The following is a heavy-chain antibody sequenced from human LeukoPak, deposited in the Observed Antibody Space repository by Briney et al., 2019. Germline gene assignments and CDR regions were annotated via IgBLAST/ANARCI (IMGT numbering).Heavy chain of an antibody. CDR3: AREWNGYDYVGEDY. CDR2: ISSSSSYI. J-gene: IGHJ4*02. D-gene: IGHD5-12*01. V-gene: IGHV3-21*01. Sequence: GGSLRLSCAASGFTFSSYAMNWVRQAPGKGLEWVSSISSSSSYIYYADSAKGRFTISRDNAKNSLYLQMNSLRAEDTAVYNCAREWNGYDYVGEDYWGQGTLVTVSS. CDR1: GFTFSSYA.